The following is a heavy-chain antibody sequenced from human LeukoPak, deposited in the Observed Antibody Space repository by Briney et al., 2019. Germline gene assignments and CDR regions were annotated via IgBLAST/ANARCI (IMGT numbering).Heavy chain of an antibody. CDR3: ARYISSGSQTGFDY. J-gene: IGHJ4*02. CDR1: GGSISTNY. V-gene: IGHV4-59*08. D-gene: IGHD3-22*01. Sequence: SETLSLTCTVSGGSISTNYLSWIRQPPGKGLEWLGYIYYSGSTKYNPSLQSRVTMSMDTSKNQLALKLSSVTAADTAVYYCARYISSGSQTGFDYWGQGARVTVSP. CDR2: IYYSGST.